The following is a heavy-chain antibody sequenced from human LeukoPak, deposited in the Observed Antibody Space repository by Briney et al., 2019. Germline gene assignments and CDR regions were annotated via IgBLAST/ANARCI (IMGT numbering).Heavy chain of an antibody. Sequence: GGSLRLPCAASGFTFSSHDMHWVRQSTGKGLEWVSSIDTAGDTYYSGSVKGRFTISRENARNSLYLQMNSLRVGDTAVYYCVRATSGYDYWGQGTLVTVSS. J-gene: IGHJ4*02. V-gene: IGHV3-13*04. CDR2: IDTAGDT. D-gene: IGHD3-22*01. CDR3: VRATSGYDY. CDR1: GFTFSSHD.